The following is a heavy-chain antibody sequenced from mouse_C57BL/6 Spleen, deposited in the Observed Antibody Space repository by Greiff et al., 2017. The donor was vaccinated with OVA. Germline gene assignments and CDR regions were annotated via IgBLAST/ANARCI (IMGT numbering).Heavy chain of an antibody. CDR1: GYTFTSYW. Sequence: QVQLQQPGAELVRPGTSVKLSCKASGYTFTSYWMHWVKQRPGQGLEWIGVIDPSDSYTNYNQKFKGKATLTVDTSSSTAYMQLSSLTSEDSAVYYCARSRQFDYWGQGTTLTVSS. J-gene: IGHJ2*01. CDR2: IDPSDSYT. D-gene: IGHD6-1*01. CDR3: ARSRQFDY. V-gene: IGHV1-59*01.